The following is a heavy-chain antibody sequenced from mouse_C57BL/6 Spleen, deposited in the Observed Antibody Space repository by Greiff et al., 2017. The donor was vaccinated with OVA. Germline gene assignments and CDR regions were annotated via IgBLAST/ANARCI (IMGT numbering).Heavy chain of an antibody. CDR3: ARNGDSGDVLFYY. CDR2: INPSNGGT. V-gene: IGHV1-53*01. Sequence: QVPLLQPGTELVKPGASVKLSCKVSGYIFSSYCLHWVKQRPGQGLEWIGNINPSNGGTNNNEKFKSKATLTVDKASSTAYMQLSSLTSEDSAIYYCARNGDSGDVLFYYWGQGTTLTV. J-gene: IGHJ2*01. CDR1: GYIFSSYC. D-gene: IGHD3-2*02.